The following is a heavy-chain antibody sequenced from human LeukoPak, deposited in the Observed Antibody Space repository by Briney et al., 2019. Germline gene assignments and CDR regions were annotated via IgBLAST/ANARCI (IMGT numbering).Heavy chain of an antibody. Sequence: PGGSLRLSCAASGFTFSDYYMSWIRQAPGKGLKWVSYISSSGSTIYYADSVKGRFTISRDNAKNSLYLQMNSLRAEDTAVYYCAKALIVVVPAFFDYWGQGTLVTVSS. CDR2: ISSSGSTI. CDR3: AKALIVVVPAFFDY. J-gene: IGHJ4*02. V-gene: IGHV3-11*01. CDR1: GFTFSDYY. D-gene: IGHD2-2*01.